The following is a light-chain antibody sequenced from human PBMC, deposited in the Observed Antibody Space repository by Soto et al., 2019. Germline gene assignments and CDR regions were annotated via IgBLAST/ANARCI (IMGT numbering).Light chain of an antibody. J-gene: IGLJ1*01. Sequence: QSVLTQPPSASETPGQIVAISCSGSSSNIGSSTVTWYQQLPGTAPKLLIYSTSQRSSGVPGRFSGSKSGASASLSISGLQSEDEADYYCAAWDDRLDVYVFGTGTKVTVL. CDR2: STS. CDR3: AAWDDRLDVYV. V-gene: IGLV1-44*01. CDR1: SSNIGSST.